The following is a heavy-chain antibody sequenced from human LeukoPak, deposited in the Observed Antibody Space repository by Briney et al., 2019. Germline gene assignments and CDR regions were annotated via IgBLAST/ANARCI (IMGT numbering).Heavy chain of an antibody. Sequence: GGSLRLSCSASGFILRSHAMHWVRQAPGKGLEYVSRISDNGGSTYYADSVKGRFTISRDNSKNTLYLQMSSLRAVDTAVYYCVRGSPDYGYYFDYWGQGTLVTVSS. V-gene: IGHV3-64D*06. D-gene: IGHD4-17*01. CDR1: GFILRSHA. CDR2: ISDNGGST. CDR3: VRGSPDYGYYFDY. J-gene: IGHJ4*02.